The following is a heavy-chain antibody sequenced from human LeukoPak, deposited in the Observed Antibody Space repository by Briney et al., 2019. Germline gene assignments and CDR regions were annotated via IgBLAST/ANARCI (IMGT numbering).Heavy chain of an antibody. J-gene: IGHJ4*02. V-gene: IGHV3-21*01. CDR1: GFTFSSYS. CDR2: ISSSSSYI. CDR3: ARESGYGDYAFDY. Sequence: GGSLRLSCAASGFTFSSYSMNWVRQAPGKGLEWVSSISSSSSYIYYADSVKGRFTISRDNAKNSLYLQMNSLRAEDTAVYYCARESGYGDYAFDYWGQETLVTVSS. D-gene: IGHD4-17*01.